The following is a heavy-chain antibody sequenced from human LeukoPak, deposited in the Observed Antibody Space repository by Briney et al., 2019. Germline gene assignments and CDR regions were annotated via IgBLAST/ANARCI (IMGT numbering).Heavy chain of an antibody. CDR1: GGSISSSSYY. CDR2: IYYSGST. CDR3: ARRLDGYNRVYFDY. D-gene: IGHD5-24*01. V-gene: IGHV4-39*01. J-gene: IGHJ4*02. Sequence: SETLSLTCTVSGGSISSSSYYWGWIRQPPGKGLEWIGSIYYSGSTYYNPSLKSRVTISVDTSKNQFSLKLSSVTAADTSVYYCARRLDGYNRVYFDYWGQGTLVTVSS.